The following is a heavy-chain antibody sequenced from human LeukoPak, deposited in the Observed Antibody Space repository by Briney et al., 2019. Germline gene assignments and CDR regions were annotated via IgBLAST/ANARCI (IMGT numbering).Heavy chain of an antibody. J-gene: IGHJ5*02. CDR3: ARTQPNWFDP. D-gene: IGHD2-2*01. V-gene: IGHV4-34*01. Sequence: PSETLSLTCAVYGGSFSGYYWNWIRQPPGKGLEWIGEINHSGSTNYNPSLKSRVTISVDTSKNQFSLKLSSVTAADTAVYYCARTQPNWFDPWGQGTLVTVSS. CDR1: GGSFSGYY. CDR2: INHSGST.